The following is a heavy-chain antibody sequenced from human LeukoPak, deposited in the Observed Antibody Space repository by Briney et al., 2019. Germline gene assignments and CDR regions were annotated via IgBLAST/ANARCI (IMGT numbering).Heavy chain of an antibody. CDR1: GFTFSGCA. CDR2: IYSGGST. J-gene: IGHJ4*02. D-gene: IGHD6-13*01. Sequence: GGSLRLSCAASGFTFSGCAMSWVRQAPGKGLEWVSVIYSGGSTYYADSVKGRFTIYRDNSKNTLYLQMNSLRAEDTAVYYCARDHPSIAAAGPFDYWGQGTLVTVSS. V-gene: IGHV3-66*02. CDR3: ARDHPSIAAAGPFDY.